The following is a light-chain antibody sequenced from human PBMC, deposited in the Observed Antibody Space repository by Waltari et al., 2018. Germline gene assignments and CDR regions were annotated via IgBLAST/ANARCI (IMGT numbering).Light chain of an antibody. CDR3: CSYAPSSTVWV. V-gene: IGLV2-23*01. J-gene: IGLJ3*02. CDR2: EGS. CDR1: SSDVGSYNL. Sequence: QSALTQPASVSGSPGQSITISCTGTSSDVGSYNLVSWYQQHPGKAPKLMVYEGSKRPAGVSNRVSGSKSGNTASLTISGLQADDEADYYCCSYAPSSTVWVFGGGTKLTVL.